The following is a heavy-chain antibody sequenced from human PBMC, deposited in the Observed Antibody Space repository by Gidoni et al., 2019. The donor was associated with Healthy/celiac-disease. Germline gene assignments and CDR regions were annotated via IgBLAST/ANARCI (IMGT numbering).Heavy chain of an antibody. CDR3: ASATPVARGRDGSGVDY. V-gene: IGHV4-34*01. J-gene: IGHJ4*02. D-gene: IGHD3-10*01. Sequence: QVQLQQWGAGLLKPSETLSLTCAVDGGSFSGYYWSWIRQPPGKGLEWIGEINHSGSTNYNPSLKSRVTISVDTSKTQFSLKLSSVTAADTAVYYCASATPVARGRDGSGVDYWGQGTLVTVSS. CDR1: GGSFSGYY. CDR2: INHSGST.